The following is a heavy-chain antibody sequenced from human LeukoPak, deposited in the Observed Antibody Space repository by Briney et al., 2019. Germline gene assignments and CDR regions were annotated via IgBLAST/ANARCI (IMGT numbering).Heavy chain of an antibody. D-gene: IGHD4-17*01. CDR2: TYYRSKWYN. J-gene: IGHJ4*02. Sequence: PSQTLSLTCAISGDSVSSNSATWNWIRQSPSRGLEWLGRTYYRSKWYNDYALSVKSRITINPDTSKNQFSLQLNSVTAADTAVYYCASENYGDYVGHDYWGQGTLVTVSS. CDR1: GDSVSSNSAT. CDR3: ASENYGDYVGHDY. V-gene: IGHV6-1*01.